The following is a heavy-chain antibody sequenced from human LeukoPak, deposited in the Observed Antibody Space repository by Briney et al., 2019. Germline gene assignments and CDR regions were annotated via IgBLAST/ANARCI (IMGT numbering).Heavy chain of an antibody. CDR3: ARDSFSHWGSGRWNYYGLDV. D-gene: IGHD3-10*01. Sequence: GGSLRLSCAASGFTFNSYAMSWVRQAPGKGLEWVSLIYSGGTTYYADSVKGRFTVSRDNSKNTLYLQMNSLRAEDTAVYYCARDSFSHWGSGRWNYYGLDVWGQGTTVTVSS. CDR1: GFTFNSYA. V-gene: IGHV3-66*01. CDR2: IYSGGTT. J-gene: IGHJ6*02.